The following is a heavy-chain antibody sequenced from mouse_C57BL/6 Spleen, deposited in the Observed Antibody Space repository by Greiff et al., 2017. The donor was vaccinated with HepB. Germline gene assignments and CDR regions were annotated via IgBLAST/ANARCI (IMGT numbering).Heavy chain of an antibody. V-gene: IGHV14-4*01. CDR2: IDPENGDT. CDR3: TTRTVVANYWYFDV. J-gene: IGHJ1*03. D-gene: IGHD1-1*01. Sequence: VQLQQSGAELVRPGASVKLSCTASGFNIKDDYMHWVKQRPEQGLEWIGWIDPENGDTEYASKFQGKATITADTSSNTAYLQLSSLTSEDTAVYYCTTRTVVANYWYFDVWGTGTTVTVSS. CDR1: GFNIKDDY.